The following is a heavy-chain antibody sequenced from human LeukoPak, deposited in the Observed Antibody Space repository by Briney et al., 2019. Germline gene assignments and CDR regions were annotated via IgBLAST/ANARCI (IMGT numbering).Heavy chain of an antibody. CDR3: AELGITMIGGV. V-gene: IGHV3-48*03. J-gene: IGHJ6*04. CDR2: ISSSGSTI. D-gene: IGHD3-10*02. CDR1: GFTLSSYE. Sequence: GGSLRLSCAASGFTLSSYEMNWVRQAQGEGLEWVSYISSSGSTIYYADSVKGRFTISRDNAKNALYLQMNSLRAEDTAVYYCAELGITMIGGVWGKGTTVTISS.